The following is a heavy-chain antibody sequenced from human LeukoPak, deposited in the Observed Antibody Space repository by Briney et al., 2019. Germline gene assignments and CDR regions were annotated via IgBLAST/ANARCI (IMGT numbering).Heavy chain of an antibody. J-gene: IGHJ4*02. CDR3: ARVRRDIVVVPAAYYFDY. CDR1: GGSISNYY. D-gene: IGHD2-2*01. V-gene: IGHV4-59*08. Sequence: SETLSLTCTVSGGSISNYYWSWIRQPPGKGLEWIGYIYYSGSTNYNPSLKSRVTISIDTSKNQFSLKLSSVTAADTAVYYCARVRRDIVVVPAAYYFDYWGQGTLVTVSS. CDR2: IYYSGST.